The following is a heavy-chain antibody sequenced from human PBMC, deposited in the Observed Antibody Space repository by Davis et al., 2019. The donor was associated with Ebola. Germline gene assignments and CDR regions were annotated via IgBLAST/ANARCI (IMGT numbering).Heavy chain of an antibody. D-gene: IGHD2-21*01. CDR2: ISAYNGYT. J-gene: IGHJ4*02. Sequence: ASVKVSCKASGYTFTAYGVSWVRQAPGQGLEWMGWISAYNGYTNYAQSFQGRVTLTTDTSTSTFYMKMRSLRSYDTAVYYCARDGLSYCGADCYFDFWGQGTLVTVSS. CDR1: GYTFTAYG. CDR3: ARDGLSYCGADCYFDF. V-gene: IGHV1-18*01.